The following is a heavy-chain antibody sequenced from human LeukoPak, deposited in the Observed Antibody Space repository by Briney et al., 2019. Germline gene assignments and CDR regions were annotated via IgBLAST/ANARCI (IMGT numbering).Heavy chain of an antibody. CDR2: ITPILGTA. D-gene: IGHD4-23*01. V-gene: IGHV1-69*10. Sequence: GASVKVSCKASGGIFSTYAISWVRQAPGQGLEWMGGITPILGTANYAQKFQGRVTINADQSTSTAYMELSSLRSEDTAVYYCARSLIDYGGSYDAFDIWGQGTMVTISS. J-gene: IGHJ3*02. CDR3: ARSLIDYGGSYDAFDI. CDR1: GGIFSTYA.